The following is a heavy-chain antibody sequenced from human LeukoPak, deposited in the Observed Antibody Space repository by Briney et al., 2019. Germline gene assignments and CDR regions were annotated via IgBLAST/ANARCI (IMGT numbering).Heavy chain of an antibody. Sequence: SETLSLTCAVSGYSISSGYYWGWIRQPPGKGLEWIGSIYHSGSTYYNPSLKSRVTISVDTSKNQFSLKLSSVTAADTAVYYCARGNNYYDSSGYYYQDCWGQGTLVTVSS. J-gene: IGHJ4*02. CDR2: IYHSGST. V-gene: IGHV4-38-2*01. CDR3: ARGNNYYDSSGYYYQDC. CDR1: GYSISSGYY. D-gene: IGHD3-22*01.